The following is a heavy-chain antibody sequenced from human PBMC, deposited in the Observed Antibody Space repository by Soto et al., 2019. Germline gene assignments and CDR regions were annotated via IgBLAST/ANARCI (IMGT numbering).Heavy chain of an antibody. CDR2: IIPMTGTP. D-gene: IGHD2-2*01. CDR3: ARGPILPGATSWLDP. J-gene: IGHJ5*02. V-gene: IGHV1-69*01. Sequence: QVQLVQSGAEVKTPGSSVEVSCKASGSIFSSFSITWVRLVPGHGLEWMGGIIPMTGTPNYAEKFQARLTLTADASTRTAYLVLTSLKSEDTAVYYCARGPILPGATSWLDPWGQGTVVIVSS. CDR1: GSIFSSFS.